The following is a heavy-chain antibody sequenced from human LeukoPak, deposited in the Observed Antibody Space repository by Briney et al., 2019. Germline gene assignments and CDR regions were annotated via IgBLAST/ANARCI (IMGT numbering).Heavy chain of an antibody. J-gene: IGHJ4*02. Sequence: GGSLRLSCAASGFTVSSNYMSWVRQAPGKGLVWVSRINSDGSSTSYADSVKGRFTISRDNAKNTLYLQMNSLRAEDTAVYYCVLRTLDYWGQGTLVTVSS. V-gene: IGHV3-74*01. D-gene: IGHD2-15*01. CDR1: GFTVSSNY. CDR3: VLRTLDY. CDR2: INSDGSST.